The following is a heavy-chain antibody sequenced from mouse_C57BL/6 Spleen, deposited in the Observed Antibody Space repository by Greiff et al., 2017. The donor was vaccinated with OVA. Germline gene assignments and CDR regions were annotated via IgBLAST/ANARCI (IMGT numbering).Heavy chain of an antibody. CDR1: GYTFTSYW. CDR2: IDPSDSYT. D-gene: IGHD2-1*01. CDR3: ARRGNYHFDY. Sequence: QVQLQQSGAELVMPGASVKLSCKASGYTFTSYWMHWVKQRPGQGLEWIGEIDPSDSYTNYNQKFKGKSTLTVDKSSSTAYMQLSSLTSEDSAVYYCARRGNYHFDYWGQGTTLTVSS. V-gene: IGHV1-69*01. J-gene: IGHJ2*01.